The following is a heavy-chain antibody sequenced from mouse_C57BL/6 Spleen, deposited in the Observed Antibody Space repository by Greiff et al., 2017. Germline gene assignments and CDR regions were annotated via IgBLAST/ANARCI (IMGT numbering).Heavy chain of an antibody. J-gene: IGHJ1*03. Sequence: QVQLQQPGAELVKPGASVKLSCKASGYTFTGYWMHWVKQRPGQGLEWIGMIHPNSGSTNYNEKFKSKATLTVDKSSSTAYMQLSSLTSEDSAVYYYGSTCYGGSYWYFDVWGTGTTVTVAS. CDR2: IHPNSGST. CDR3: GSTCYGGSYWYFDV. CDR1: GYTFTGYW. D-gene: IGHD1-1*01. V-gene: IGHV1-64*01.